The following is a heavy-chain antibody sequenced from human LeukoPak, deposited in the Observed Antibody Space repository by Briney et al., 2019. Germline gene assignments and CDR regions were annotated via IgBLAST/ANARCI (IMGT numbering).Heavy chain of an antibody. CDR3: AKVGVAGRQPLDF. CDR2: IWYDVGTK. J-gene: IGHJ4*02. V-gene: IGHV3-33*06. D-gene: IGHD6-19*01. CDR1: GFTFSDYG. Sequence: GRSLRLSCATSGFTFSDYGMHWVRQAPGTGLEWVALIWYDVGTKYYADSVKGRFTISRDNSNNNLYLQMNNLRADDTAIYYCAKVGVAGRQPLDFWGQGTLVTVSS.